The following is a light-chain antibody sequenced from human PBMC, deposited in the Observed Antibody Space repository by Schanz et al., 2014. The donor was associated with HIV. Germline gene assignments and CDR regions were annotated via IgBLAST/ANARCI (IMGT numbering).Light chain of an antibody. Sequence: QSVLTQPASVSGSPGQSITISCTGTSSDAGSYNLVSRYQQHPGKAPKLMISEVSKRPSGVSNRFSGSKSGNTASLTISGLQAEDEADYYCCSYAGSSTLVFGGGTKVTVL. CDR1: SSDAGSYNL. CDR3: CSYAGSSTLV. J-gene: IGLJ2*01. CDR2: EVS. V-gene: IGLV2-23*02.